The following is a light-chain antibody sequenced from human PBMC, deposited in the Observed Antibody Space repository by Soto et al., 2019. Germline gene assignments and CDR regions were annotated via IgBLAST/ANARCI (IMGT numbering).Light chain of an antibody. CDR2: GAS. V-gene: IGKV3-20*01. CDR3: QQYGSSST. CDR1: QSVSSSY. Sequence: EIVLTQSPGTLSLSPGERATLSCRASQSVSSSYLAWYQQKPGQAPRLLIYGASSRATGIPDRFSGSGSGKDFTLTISRLEPEDFAVYYCQQYGSSSTFGQGTKV. J-gene: IGKJ1*01.